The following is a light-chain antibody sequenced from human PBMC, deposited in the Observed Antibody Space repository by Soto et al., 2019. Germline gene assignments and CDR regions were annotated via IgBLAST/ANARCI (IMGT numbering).Light chain of an antibody. Sequence: QSVMTQPPSASGSPGQSVTISCSGTSSDVGGYNYVSWYQQYPGIAPKLMIYEVTKRPSGAPDRFSGSKSGTTASLTDSGLPSEDEADYYCSSYAASNNFYFVFGGGTQLTVL. V-gene: IGLV2-8*01. J-gene: IGLJ3*02. CDR3: SSYAASNNFYFV. CDR2: EVT. CDR1: SSDVGGYNY.